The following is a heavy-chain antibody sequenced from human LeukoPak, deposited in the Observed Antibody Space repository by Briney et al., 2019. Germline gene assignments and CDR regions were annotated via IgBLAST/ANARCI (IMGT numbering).Heavy chain of an antibody. CDR1: GFTFSSYS. J-gene: IGHJ4*02. V-gene: IGHV3-21*04. CDR3: ARDVLRFCSSTSCYASWSY. D-gene: IGHD2-2*01. CDR2: ISSSSGYI. Sequence: PGGSLRLSCAASGFTFSSYSMNWVRQAPGKGLEWVSSISSSSGYIYYADSVKGRFTISRDNAKNSLYLQMNSLRAEDTALYYCARDVLRFCSSTSCYASWSYWGQGTLVTVSS.